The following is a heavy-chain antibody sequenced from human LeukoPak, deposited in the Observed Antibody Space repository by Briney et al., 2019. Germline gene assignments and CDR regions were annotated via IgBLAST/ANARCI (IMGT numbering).Heavy chain of an antibody. V-gene: IGHV4-59*01. CDR3: ARTFVWVYFEY. Sequence: AETLSLTCTLSVGSFSLYYGSWIRHPPGKGLEWNEYIYYSGSANYNHSLKRRVNISVDTSKNQFSLKLSSVTAADTAVYYCARTFVWVYFEYWGQGTRVSV. D-gene: IGHD3-16*01. J-gene: IGHJ4*02. CDR2: IYYSGSA. CDR1: VGSFSLYY.